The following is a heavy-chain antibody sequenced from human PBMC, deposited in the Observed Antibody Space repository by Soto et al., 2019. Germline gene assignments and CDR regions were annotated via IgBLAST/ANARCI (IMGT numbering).Heavy chain of an antibody. CDR3: AREVYGDYFLDY. Sequence: QVQLVQSGAEVKKPGASVKVSCKASGYTFTSYGISWVRQAPGQGLEWMGWISAYNGNTNYAQKLXGXXTMTTDKSTSTAYMELRSLRSDDTAVYYCAREVYGDYFLDYWGQGTLVTVSS. CDR2: ISAYNGNT. CDR1: GYTFTSYG. V-gene: IGHV1-18*01. J-gene: IGHJ4*02. D-gene: IGHD4-17*01.